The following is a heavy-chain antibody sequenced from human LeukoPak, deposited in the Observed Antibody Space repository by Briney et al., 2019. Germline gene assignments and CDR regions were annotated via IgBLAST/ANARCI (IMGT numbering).Heavy chain of an antibody. CDR3: AKDDDDRPDY. CDR2: ISYGGSNK. D-gene: IGHD1-1*01. Sequence: GGSLRLSCAASGFTFSSYGMHWVRQAPGKGLEWVAVISYGGSNKYYADSVKGRFTISRDNSKNTLYLQMNSLRAEDTAVYYCAKDDDDRPDYWGQGTLVTVSS. J-gene: IGHJ4*02. CDR1: GFTFSSYG. V-gene: IGHV3-30*18.